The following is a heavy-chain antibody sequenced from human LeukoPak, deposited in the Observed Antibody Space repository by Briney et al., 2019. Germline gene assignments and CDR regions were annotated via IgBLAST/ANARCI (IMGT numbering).Heavy chain of an antibody. J-gene: IGHJ6*03. D-gene: IGHD6-25*01. CDR3: ARSRGERAYYCYYYYMDV. Sequence: KPGGSLRLSCAASGFTFSDYYMSWIRQAPGKGLEWVSYISSSGSTIYYADSVKGRFTISRDNAKNSLYLQMNSLRAEDTAVYYCARSRGERAYYCYYYYMDVWGKGTTVTVSS. V-gene: IGHV3-11*01. CDR1: GFTFSDYY. CDR2: ISSSGSTI.